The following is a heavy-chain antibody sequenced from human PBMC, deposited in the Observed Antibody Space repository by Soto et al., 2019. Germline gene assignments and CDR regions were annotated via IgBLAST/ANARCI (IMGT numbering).Heavy chain of an antibody. CDR1: GFSLSTSGLS. CDR2: IYWDDDK. V-gene: IGHV2-5*02. CDR3: AHRRGFKADY. J-gene: IGHJ4*02. Sequence: QITLKESGPTLVKPRQTLTLTCTFSGFSLSTSGLSVGWIRQPPGQAPEWLALIYWDDDKRYSPSLKSRLTITKDTSKHQVVLTMTNMDPVDTATYCCAHRRGFKADYWGQGILVTVSS.